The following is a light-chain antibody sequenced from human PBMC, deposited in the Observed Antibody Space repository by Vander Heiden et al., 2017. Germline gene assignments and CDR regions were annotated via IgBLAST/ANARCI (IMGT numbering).Light chain of an antibody. CDR2: AAS. CDR3: QQYNEWPPLYT. CDR1: QSVQID. V-gene: IGKV3-15*01. Sequence: EIVMTQSPATLSVYPGETATLSCRASQSVQIDIAWYQQRPGQTPRLLIYAASARANGVPDRFSGSGSGTDFTLTISSLQSEDFAVYYCQQYNEWPPLYTFGQGTKLEIK. J-gene: IGKJ2*01.